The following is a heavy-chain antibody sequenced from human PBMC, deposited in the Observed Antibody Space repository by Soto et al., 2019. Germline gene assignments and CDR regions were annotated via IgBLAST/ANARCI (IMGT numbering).Heavy chain of an antibody. D-gene: IGHD6-13*01. CDR1: GYTHFRFP. CDR2: INVGNGNT. CDR3: AKSPAGNDYFDY. V-gene: IGHV1-3*01. Sequence: ASVKVSCKASGYTHFRFPVHWVRQAPGQGLEWMGWINVGNGNTKYSQKFQGRVTLMRDTSASTAYMELRSLRSDDTAVYYCAKSPAGNDYFDYWGQGTLVTVSS. J-gene: IGHJ4*02.